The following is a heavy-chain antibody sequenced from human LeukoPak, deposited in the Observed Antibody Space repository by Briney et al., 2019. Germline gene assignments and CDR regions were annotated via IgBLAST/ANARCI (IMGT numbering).Heavy chain of an antibody. CDR3: AREISMFVNAFDL. CDR1: GFTFSNSG. V-gene: IGHV3-33*01. J-gene: IGHJ3*01. CDR2: IWYDGSNE. Sequence: GRSLRLSCAASGFTFSNSGMHWVRQAPGKGLEWVAVIWYDGSNEYYADAVKGRFIISRDNSKNTVHLQMNSLRVEDTSVYYCAREISMFVNAFDLWGQGTLVAVSS. D-gene: IGHD3-10*02.